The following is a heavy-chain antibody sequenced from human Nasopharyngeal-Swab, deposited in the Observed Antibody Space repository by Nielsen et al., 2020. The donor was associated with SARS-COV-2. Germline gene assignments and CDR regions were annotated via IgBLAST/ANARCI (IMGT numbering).Heavy chain of an antibody. V-gene: IGHV3-11*01. CDR2: ISSSGSTI. Sequence: GGSLRLSCAASGFTFSDYYMSWIRQAPGKGLEWVSYISSSGSTIYYADSVKGRFTISRDNAKNSLYLQMNSLRAEDTAVYYCAREGRYYDYVWGSYRPGEFDYWGQGTLVTVSS. CDR3: AREGRYYDYVWGSYRPGEFDY. J-gene: IGHJ4*02. CDR1: GFTFSDYY. D-gene: IGHD3-16*02.